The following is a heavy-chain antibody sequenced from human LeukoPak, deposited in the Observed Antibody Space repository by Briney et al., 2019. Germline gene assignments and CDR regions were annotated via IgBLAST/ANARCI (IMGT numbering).Heavy chain of an antibody. V-gene: IGHV3-23*01. J-gene: IGHJ3*02. Sequence: PGGSLILSCAASGFTFSSYAMSWVRQAPGKGLEWVSAISGSGGSRYYADSVKGRFTISRDNSKNTLYLQMNRLRAEDTAVYYCAKESGFGPEYDYGDSFPMYAFDIWGQGTMVTVSS. CDR1: GFTFSSYA. CDR3: AKESGFGPEYDYGDSFPMYAFDI. CDR2: ISGSGGSR. D-gene: IGHD4-17*01.